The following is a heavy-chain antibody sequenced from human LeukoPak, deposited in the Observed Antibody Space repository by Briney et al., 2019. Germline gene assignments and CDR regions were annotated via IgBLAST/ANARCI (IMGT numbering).Heavy chain of an antibody. J-gene: IGHJ4*02. CDR1: GYSISSGDY. CDR3: ARAPGGYYFDS. Sequence: SETLSLTCAVSGYSISSGDYWGWIRQPPGKGLEWSGSIYHGGSTYYNPSLQSRVTISVDTSKNQFSLKLSSVTAADTAVYYCARAPGGYYFDSWGQGTLVTVSS. V-gene: IGHV4-38-2*01. D-gene: IGHD3-10*01. CDR2: IYHGGST.